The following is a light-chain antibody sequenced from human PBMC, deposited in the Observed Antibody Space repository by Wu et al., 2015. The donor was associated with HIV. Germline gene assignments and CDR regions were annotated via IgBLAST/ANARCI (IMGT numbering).Light chain of an antibody. V-gene: IGKV1-5*03. CDR3: QYCDGGT. CDR2: RTS. Sequence: DMQMTQSPSALSASVGDRVTITCRASQSMSSCLAWYQQKPGKAPKLLIYRTSNLEPGVPSRFSGSGSGTEFTLSISSLQPDDFATYYCQYCDGGTFGPGTRGGDQT. J-gene: IGKJ1*01. CDR1: QSMSSC.